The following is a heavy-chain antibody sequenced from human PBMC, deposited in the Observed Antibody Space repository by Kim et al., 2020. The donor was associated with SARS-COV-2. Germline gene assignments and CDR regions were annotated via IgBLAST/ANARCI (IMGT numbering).Heavy chain of an antibody. CDR3: ARASMVRGAAYYYYGMDV. D-gene: IGHD3-10*01. Sequence: SETLSLTCAVSGGSISSSNWWSWVRQPPGKGLEWIGEIYHSGSTNYNPSLKSRVTISVDKSKNQFSLKLSSVTAADTAMYYCARASMVRGAAYYYYGMDVWGQGTTVTVSS. CDR2: IYHSGST. CDR1: GGSISSSNW. J-gene: IGHJ6*02. V-gene: IGHV4-4*02.